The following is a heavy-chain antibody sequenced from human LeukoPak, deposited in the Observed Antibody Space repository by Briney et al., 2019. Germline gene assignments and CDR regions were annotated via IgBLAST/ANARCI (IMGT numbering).Heavy chain of an antibody. Sequence: GESLKISCKGSGYSSTSYWIGWVRQMPGKGLEWMGIIYPGDSDTRYSPSFQGQVTISADKSISTAYLQWSSLKASDTAMYYCARSKAYYYYYMDVWGKGTTVTVSS. CDR3: ARSKAYYYYYMDV. CDR1: GYSSTSYW. J-gene: IGHJ6*03. V-gene: IGHV5-51*01. CDR2: IYPGDSDT.